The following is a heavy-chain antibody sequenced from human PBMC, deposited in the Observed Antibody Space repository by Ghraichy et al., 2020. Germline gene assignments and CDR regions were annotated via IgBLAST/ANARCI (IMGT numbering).Heavy chain of an antibody. J-gene: IGHJ6*03. CDR1: GGTFSSYA. D-gene: IGHD2-2*01. V-gene: IGHV1-69*06. CDR2: IIPIFETA. Sequence: SVKVSCKASGGTFSSYAITWVRQAPGQGLEWMGGIIPIFETANYAQRFQDRVTITADKSTSTAYMELSSLRSEDTAVYYCARPGLYCSSTSCFYYSFYMDVWGKGTSVTVSS. CDR3: ARPGLYCSSTSCFYYSFYMDV.